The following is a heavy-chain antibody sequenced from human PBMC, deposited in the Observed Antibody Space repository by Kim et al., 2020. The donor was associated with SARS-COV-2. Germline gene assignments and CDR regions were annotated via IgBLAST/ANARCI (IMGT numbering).Heavy chain of an antibody. CDR1: GGSISSYY. V-gene: IGHV4-59*08. J-gene: IGHJ6*02. CDR3: ARHHVGSITMVRGAPAGGYYYYGMDV. D-gene: IGHD3-10*01. CDR2: IYYSGST. Sequence: SETLSLTCTVSGGSISSYYWSWIRQPPGKGLEWIGYIYYSGSTNYNPSLKSRVTISVDTSKNQFSLKLSSVTAADTAVYYCARHHVGSITMVRGAPAGGYYYYGMDVWGQGTTVTVSS.